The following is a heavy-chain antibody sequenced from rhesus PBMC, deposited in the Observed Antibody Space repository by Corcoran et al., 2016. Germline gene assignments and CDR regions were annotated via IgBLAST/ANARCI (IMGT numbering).Heavy chain of an antibody. CDR3: ARESDRGGRLTAPLDY. CDR2: ISGGMGST. Sequence: QVQLQESGPGLVKPSETLSLTCAVSGYSISSGYYWGWIRQPPGTGLEYIGYISGGMGSTYYNPSLKIRVTSSKDTSTNQFSRKLSSVTAADTAVYYCARESDRGGRLTAPLDYWGQGVLVTVSS. V-gene: IGHV4-99*02. CDR1: GYSISSGYY. J-gene: IGHJ4*01. D-gene: IGHD2-15*01.